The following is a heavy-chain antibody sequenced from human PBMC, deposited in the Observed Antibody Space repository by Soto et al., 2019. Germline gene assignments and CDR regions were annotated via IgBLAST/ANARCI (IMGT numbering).Heavy chain of an antibody. CDR3: ARRFKSAGWLER. CDR2: INAVNGNT. V-gene: IGHV1-3*01. CDR1: GYTFTTYA. D-gene: IGHD3-10*01. Sequence: QVQLVQSGPEVKKPGASVKVSCKASGYTFTTYAIHWVRQAPGQGLEWMGWINAVNGNTDFSERFRGRVTITRDTAASTAHMELTVLTSEATAVYYCARRFKSAGWLERWGQGALVTVSS. J-gene: IGHJ5*02.